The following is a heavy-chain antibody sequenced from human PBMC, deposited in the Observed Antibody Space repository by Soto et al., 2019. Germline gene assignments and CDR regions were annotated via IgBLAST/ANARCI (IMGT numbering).Heavy chain of an antibody. CDR2: IYTSGST. J-gene: IGHJ3*02. CDR1: GGSISSYY. Sequence: SETLSLTCTVSGGSISSYYWSWIRQPAGKGLEWIGRIYTSGSTNYNPSLKSRVTMSVDTSKNQFSLKLSSVTAADTAVYYCARLDRARAARGAFDIWGQGTMVTVSS. D-gene: IGHD6-6*01. CDR3: ARLDRARAARGAFDI. V-gene: IGHV4-4*07.